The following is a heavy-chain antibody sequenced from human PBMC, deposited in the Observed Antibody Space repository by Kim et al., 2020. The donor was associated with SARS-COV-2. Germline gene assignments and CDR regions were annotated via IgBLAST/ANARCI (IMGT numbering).Heavy chain of an antibody. J-gene: IGHJ4*02. D-gene: IGHD1-26*01. CDR1: GFTFNTYV. CDR2: IWHDGVTK. V-gene: IGHV3-33*01. Sequence: GGSLRLSCTTSGFTFNTYVMHWVRQAPGKGLEWVANIWHDGVTKYYADSVKGRFTISRDNFHNTLYLQMSSLRAEDTAMYYCASEHGVGPSSLIFEYWGQGTLVPVSS. CDR3: ASEHGVGPSSLIFEY.